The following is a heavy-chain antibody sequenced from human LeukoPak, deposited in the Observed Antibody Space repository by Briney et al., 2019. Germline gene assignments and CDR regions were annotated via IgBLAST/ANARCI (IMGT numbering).Heavy chain of an antibody. D-gene: IGHD3-22*01. CDR2: INPNSGGT. V-gene: IGHV1-2*02. Sequence: ASVKVSSKASGYTFTGYYMHWVRQAPGQGLEWMGWINPNSGGTNYAQKFQGRVTMTRDTSISTAYMELSRLRSDDTAVYYCASRFYDSSGYYDDAFDIWGQGTMVTVSS. CDR3: ASRFYDSSGYYDDAFDI. CDR1: GYTFTGYY. J-gene: IGHJ3*02.